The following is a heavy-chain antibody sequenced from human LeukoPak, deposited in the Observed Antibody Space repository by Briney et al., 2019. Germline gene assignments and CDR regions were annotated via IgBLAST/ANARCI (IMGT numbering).Heavy chain of an antibody. CDR2: INPSGGST. J-gene: IGHJ4*02. V-gene: IGHV1-46*01. CDR3: ASWGGEAKHGLWSGPFDY. Sequence: RASVKLSCKASGYTFTRHYIHWVRQAPGQGPEWLGIINPSGGSTNYAQKVQGRVTMTRDTSTSTVYMELSSLRSEDTAMYYCASWGGEAKHGLWSGPFDYWGQGTLVIVSS. D-gene: IGHD3-3*01. CDR1: GYTFTRHY.